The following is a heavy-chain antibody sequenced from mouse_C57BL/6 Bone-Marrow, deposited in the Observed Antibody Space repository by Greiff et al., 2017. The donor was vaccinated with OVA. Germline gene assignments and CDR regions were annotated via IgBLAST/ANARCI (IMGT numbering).Heavy chain of an antibody. J-gene: IGHJ2*01. CDR2: IDPEDGDT. CDR1: GFNINDYY. Sequence: VHVKQSGAELVRPGASVKLSCTASGFNINDYYMHWVKQRPEQGLEWIGRIDPEDGDTEYAPKFQGKATMTADTSSNTAYLQLSSLTSEDAADYYCTTRTRGVYDYWGKGTTLTVSS. CDR3: TTRTRGVYDY. V-gene: IGHV14-1*01.